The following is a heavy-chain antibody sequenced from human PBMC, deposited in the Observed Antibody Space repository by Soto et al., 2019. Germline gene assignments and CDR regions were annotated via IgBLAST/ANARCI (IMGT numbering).Heavy chain of an antibody. V-gene: IGHV3-30*18. CDR1: GFTFSSYA. CDR2: ISYDGSNK. CDR3: AKSKEWELLDVSFDY. Sequence: GGSLRLSCAASGFTFSSYAMHWVGQAPGKGLEWVAVISYDGSNKYYADSVKGRFTISRDNSKNTLYLQMNSLRAEGTAVYYCAKSKEWELLDVSFDYWGQGTLVTVSS. D-gene: IGHD1-26*01. J-gene: IGHJ4*02.